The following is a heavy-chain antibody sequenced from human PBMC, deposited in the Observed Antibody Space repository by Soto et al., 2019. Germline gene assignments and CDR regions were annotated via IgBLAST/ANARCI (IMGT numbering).Heavy chain of an antibody. CDR3: GKVADSGYYTVDR. D-gene: IGHD3-22*01. Sequence: EVQLVESGGMLVQPGGSLRLSCAASGLTLSTSSMNWVRQAPGKGLEWISYIRRHTSVTAYADSVKGRFTISRDSAKTSLYLQMDSPRVEDTAVYYWGKVADSGYYTVDRWGQGTLVTVSS. V-gene: IGHV3-48*01. CDR1: GLTLSTSS. CDR2: IRRHTSVT. J-gene: IGHJ5*02.